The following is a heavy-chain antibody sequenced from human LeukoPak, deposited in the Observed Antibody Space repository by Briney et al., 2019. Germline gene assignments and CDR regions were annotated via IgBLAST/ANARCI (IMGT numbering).Heavy chain of an antibody. J-gene: IGHJ6*02. CDR2: IWYDGSNK. CDR1: GFTFSSYG. V-gene: IGHV3-33*01. D-gene: IGHD4-23*01. Sequence: GGSLRLSCAASGFTFSSYGMHWVRQAPGKGLEWVAVIWYDGSNKYYADSVKGRFTISRDNSKNTLYLQMNSLRAEDTAVYYCARDWGYGGNSGRQIAYYYYYGMDVWSQGTTVTVSS. CDR3: ARDWGYGGNSGRQIAYYYYYGMDV.